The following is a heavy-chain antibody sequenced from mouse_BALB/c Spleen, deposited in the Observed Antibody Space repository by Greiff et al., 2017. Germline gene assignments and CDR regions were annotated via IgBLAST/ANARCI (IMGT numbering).Heavy chain of an antibody. CDR3: ARSRATDYYAMDY. J-gene: IGHJ4*01. CDR1: GFTFSSYA. D-gene: IGHD3-1*01. CDR2: ISSGGSYT. Sequence: VQLKESGGGLVKPGGSLKLSCAASGFTFSSYAMSWVRQSPEKRLEWVAEISSGGSYTYYPDTVTGRFTISRDNAKNTLYLEMSSLRSEDTAMYYCARSRATDYYAMDYWGQGTSVTVSS. V-gene: IGHV5-9-4*01.